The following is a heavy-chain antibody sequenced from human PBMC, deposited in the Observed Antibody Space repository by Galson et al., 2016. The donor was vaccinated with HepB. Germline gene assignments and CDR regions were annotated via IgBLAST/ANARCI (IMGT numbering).Heavy chain of an antibody. CDR3: TDYDGRY. J-gene: IGHJ4*02. Sequence: SLRLSCAVSGFTFSDSSMNWVRQAPGKGLERVSSITSTSTYIYYGDSVKGRFTISRDNAKNSLFLQLNSLRAEDTAVYYCTDYDGRYWGQGTLVTVSS. D-gene: IGHD3-22*01. V-gene: IGHV3-21*01. CDR1: GFTFSDSS. CDR2: ITSTSTYI.